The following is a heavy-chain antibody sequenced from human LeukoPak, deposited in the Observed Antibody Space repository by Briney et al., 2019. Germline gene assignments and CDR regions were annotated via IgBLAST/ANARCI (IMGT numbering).Heavy chain of an antibody. D-gene: IGHD3-3*01. CDR1: GYTFTSYD. V-gene: IGHV1-8*03. CDR3: ARDPTIFGVVHYYYYMDV. Sequence: ASVKVSCKASGYTFTSYDINWVRQATGQGLEWMGWMNPNSGNTGYAQKFQGRVTITRNTSISTAYMELSSLRSEDTAVYYCARDPTIFGVVHYYYYMDVWGKGTTVTVSS. J-gene: IGHJ6*03. CDR2: MNPNSGNT.